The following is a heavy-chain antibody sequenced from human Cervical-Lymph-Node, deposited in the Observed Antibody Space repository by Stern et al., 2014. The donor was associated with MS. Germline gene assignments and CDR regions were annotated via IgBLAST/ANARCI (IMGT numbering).Heavy chain of an antibody. J-gene: IGHJ6*02. V-gene: IGHV3-48*01. CDR1: GFTFSSYS. CDR2: ISSSTSNL. D-gene: IGHD3-10*01. Sequence: EVQLEESGGGLVQPGGSLRLSCAASGFTFSSYSMNWVRQAPGKGLECISYISSSTSNLHYADSVKGRFIISRDNAQNSLYLQMNSMRAEDTAVYYCARTMVRGWGIDVWGQGTTVTVSS. CDR3: ARTMVRGWGIDV.